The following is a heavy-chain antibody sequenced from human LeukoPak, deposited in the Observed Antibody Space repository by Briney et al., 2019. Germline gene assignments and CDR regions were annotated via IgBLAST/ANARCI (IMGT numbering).Heavy chain of an antibody. J-gene: IGHJ3*02. CDR2: ISYDGSNK. CDR3: ASAAGLAPMWAFDI. Sequence: QPGRSLRLSCAASGFTFSSYAMHWVRQAPGKGLEWVAVISYDGSNKYYADSVKGRFTISRDNSKNTLYLQMNSLRAEDTAVYYCASAAGLAPMWAFDIWGQGTMVTVSS. V-gene: IGHV3-30-3*01. CDR1: GFTFSSYA. D-gene: IGHD3-10*02.